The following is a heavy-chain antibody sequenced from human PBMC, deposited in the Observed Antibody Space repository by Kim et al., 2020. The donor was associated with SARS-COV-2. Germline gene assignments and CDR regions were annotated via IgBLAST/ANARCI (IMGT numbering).Heavy chain of an antibody. D-gene: IGHD3-10*01. CDR2: INSDGSST. J-gene: IGHJ6*02. Sequence: GGSLRLSCAASGFTFSSYWMHWVRQAPGKGLVWVSRINSDGSSTSYADSVKGRFTISRDNAKNTLYLQMNSLRAEDTAVYYCARDLYYYGSGTFYYYYYGMDVWGQGTTVTVSS. V-gene: IGHV3-74*01. CDR3: ARDLYYYGSGTFYYYYYGMDV. CDR1: GFTFSSYW.